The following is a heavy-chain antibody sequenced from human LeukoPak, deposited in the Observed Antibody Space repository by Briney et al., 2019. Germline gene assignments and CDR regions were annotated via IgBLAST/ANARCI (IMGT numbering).Heavy chain of an antibody. J-gene: IGHJ4*02. V-gene: IGHV3-53*01. D-gene: IGHD6-19*01. CDR2: IYSGGGT. CDR3: ARDRDSSGWYWSFDY. Sequence: PGGSLRLSCAASGFTFSSYSMNWVRQAPGKGLEWVSVIYSGGGTYYADSVKGRFTISRDNSKNTLYLQMNSLRAEDTAVYYCARDRDSSGWYWSFDYWGQGTLVTVSS. CDR1: GFTFSSYS.